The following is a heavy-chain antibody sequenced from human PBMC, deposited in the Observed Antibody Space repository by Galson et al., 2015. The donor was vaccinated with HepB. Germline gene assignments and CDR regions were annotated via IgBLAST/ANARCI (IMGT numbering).Heavy chain of an antibody. CDR2: IDWDDDK. D-gene: IGHD6-13*01. J-gene: IGHJ3*02. CDR1: GFSLSTYGMC. V-gene: IGHV2-70*17. CDR3: ARLIRGAIAAVHDAFDI. Sequence: PALVKPTQTLTLTCTFSGFSLSTYGMCVTWIRQPPGKALEWLARIDWDDDKFYITSLRTRLTISKDTSKNQVVLTMANMDPVDTATYYCARLIRGAIAAVHDAFDIWGQGTMVTVSS.